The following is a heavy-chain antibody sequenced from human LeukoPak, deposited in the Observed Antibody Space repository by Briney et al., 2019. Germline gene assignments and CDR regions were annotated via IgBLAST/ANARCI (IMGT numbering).Heavy chain of an antibody. D-gene: IGHD6-19*01. CDR1: GYTFTGYY. CDR3: ARSSSGWSPYYFDY. V-gene: IGHV1-2*02. Sequence: ASXXXSCKASGYTFTGYYMHWVRQAPGQGLEWMGWINPNSGGTNYAQKFQGRVTTTRDTSISTAYMELSRLRSDDTAVYYCARSSSGWSPYYFDYWGQGTLVTVSS. J-gene: IGHJ4*02. CDR2: INPNSGGT.